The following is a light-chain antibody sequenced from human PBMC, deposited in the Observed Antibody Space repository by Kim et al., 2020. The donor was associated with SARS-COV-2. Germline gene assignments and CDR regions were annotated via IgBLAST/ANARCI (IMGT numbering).Light chain of an antibody. J-gene: IGLJ1*01. CDR3: QVWDSSSDQYV. V-gene: IGLV3-21*04. Sequence: APGATARITCWVNSRGSESVHWYQQMPGQAPVVVIHHDTARPSGIPERFSGSKSGNTATLIISRVEAGDEADYYCQVWDSSSDQYVFGAGTKVTVL. CDR1: SRGSES. CDR2: HDT.